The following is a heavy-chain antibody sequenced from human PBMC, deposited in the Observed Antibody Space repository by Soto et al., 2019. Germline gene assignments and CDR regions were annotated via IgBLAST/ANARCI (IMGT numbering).Heavy chain of an antibody. J-gene: IGHJ3*02. CDR3: ARDRAYYDSSGDAFDI. Sequence: EVQLVESGGGLVKPGGSLRLSCAASGFTFSSYSMNWVRQAPGKGLEWVSSISSSSSYIYYADSVKGRFTISRDNAKNSLYLQMNSLRAEDTAVYYCARDRAYYDSSGDAFDIWGLGTMVTVSS. D-gene: IGHD3-22*01. V-gene: IGHV3-21*01. CDR2: ISSSSSYI. CDR1: GFTFSSYS.